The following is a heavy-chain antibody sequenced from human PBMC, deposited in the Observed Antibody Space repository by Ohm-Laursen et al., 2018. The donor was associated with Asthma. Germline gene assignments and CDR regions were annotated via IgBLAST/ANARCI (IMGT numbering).Heavy chain of an antibody. J-gene: IGHJ4*02. CDR1: GHIFSSYT. D-gene: IGHD4-17*01. CDR2: FNSGTGDI. Sequence: ASVKVSCKVSGHIFSSYTMQWVRQAPGQGLEWMGWFNSGTGDITYSHKFQGRVTITADTSASTTFMELPSLTSEDMAVYYCASSKGYGDYQSLDYWGQGTLVTVSS. CDR3: ASSKGYGDYQSLDY. V-gene: IGHV1-3*01.